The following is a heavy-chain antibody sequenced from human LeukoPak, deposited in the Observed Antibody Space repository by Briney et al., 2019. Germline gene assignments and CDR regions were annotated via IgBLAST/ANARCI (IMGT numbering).Heavy chain of an antibody. J-gene: IGHJ4*02. CDR2: INPNSGGT. CDR1: GYTFTGYY. CDR3: GTAMVRGPVTH. D-gene: IGHD3-10*01. V-gene: IGHV1-2*06. Sequence: ASVKVSCKASGYTFTGYYMHWVRQAPGQGLEWMGRINPNSGGTNYAQKFQGRVTMTRDTSISTAYMELSRLRSDDTAVYYCGTAMVRGPVTHRGQGTLVTVSS.